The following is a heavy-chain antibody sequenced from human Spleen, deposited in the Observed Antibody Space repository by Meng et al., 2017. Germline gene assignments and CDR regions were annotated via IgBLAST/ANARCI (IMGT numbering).Heavy chain of an antibody. D-gene: IGHD1-26*01. V-gene: IGHV3-21*01. CDR3: AREMEGEMEGYYYYGMDV. CDR1: GFTVRSNS. Sequence: GESLKISCAASGFTVRSNSMSWVRQAPGKGLEWVAFISRGSNDIYYTESVKGRFTISRDNAKNSLYLQMNSLRAEDTAVYYCAREMEGEMEGYYYYGMDVWGQGTTVTVSS. J-gene: IGHJ6*02. CDR2: ISRGSNDI.